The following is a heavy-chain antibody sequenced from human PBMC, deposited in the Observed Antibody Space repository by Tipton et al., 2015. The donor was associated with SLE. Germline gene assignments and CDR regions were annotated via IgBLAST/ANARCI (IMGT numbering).Heavy chain of an antibody. D-gene: IGHD6-19*01. CDR3: ARGVAVADPFDYCCGMDV. Sequence: SRVTISVDTSKNQFSLKLSSVTAADTAVYYCARGVAVADPFDYCCGMDVWGQGTTVTVSS. J-gene: IGHJ6*02. V-gene: IGHV4-34*01.